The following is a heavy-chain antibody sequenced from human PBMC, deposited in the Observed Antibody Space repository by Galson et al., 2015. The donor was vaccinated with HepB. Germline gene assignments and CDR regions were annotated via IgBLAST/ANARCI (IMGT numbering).Heavy chain of an antibody. J-gene: IGHJ4*02. V-gene: IGHV7-4-1*02. CDR1: GYTFTNYA. D-gene: IGHD3-16*02. CDR2: INTNTGNP. CDR3: ARGGRRIWGSYRTTSTFDY. Sequence: SVKVSCKASGYTFTNYAMDWVRQAPGQRLEWPGWINTNTGNPTYAQGFTGRFVFSLDTPVSTAYLQISSLKADDTAVYYCARGGRRIWGSYRTTSTFDYWGQGSLVTVSS.